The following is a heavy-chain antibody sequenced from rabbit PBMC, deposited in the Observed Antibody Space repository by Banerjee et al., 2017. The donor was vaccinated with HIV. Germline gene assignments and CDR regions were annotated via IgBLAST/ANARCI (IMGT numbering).Heavy chain of an antibody. J-gene: IGHJ6*01. CDR2: IYVGSSGTT. CDR3: ARSTRIDNGGYYDL. Sequence: QEQLVESGGGLVQPGASLTLTCTASGFSFSGSDYMCWVRQAPGKGLEWIACIYVGSSGTTYYARWAKGRFTITKTSSTTVTLQLNSLTAADTATCFCARSTRIDNGGYYDLWGPGTLVTVS. V-gene: IGHV1S45*01. D-gene: IGHD1-1*01. CDR1: GFSFSGSDY.